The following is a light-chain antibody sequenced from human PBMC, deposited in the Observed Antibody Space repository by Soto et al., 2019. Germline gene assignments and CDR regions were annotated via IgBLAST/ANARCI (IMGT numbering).Light chain of an antibody. CDR2: EGS. V-gene: IGLV2-23*01. J-gene: IGLJ2*01. CDR1: SSDIGSYNL. Sequence: QSALTQPASVSGSPGQSITISCTGTSSDIGSYNLVSWYQQHPGKAPKLIIYEGSKRPSGVSNRFSGSKSGNTASLTICGLQAEDEADYQCCSYAGIFTLLFGGGTKLTVL. CDR3: CSYAGIFTLL.